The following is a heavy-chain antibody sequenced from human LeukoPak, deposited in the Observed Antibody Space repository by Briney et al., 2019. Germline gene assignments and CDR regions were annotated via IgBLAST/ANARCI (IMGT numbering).Heavy chain of an antibody. V-gene: IGHV4-61*05. J-gene: IGHJ3*02. CDR1: GGSISSSSDY. CDR3: ARSSGRYDYVWGSYRLAAFDI. Sequence: PSETLSLTCTVSGGSISSSSDYWGWIRQPAGKGLEWIGYIYYSGSTNYNPSLKSRVAISVDTSKNQFSLKLSSVTAADTAVYYCARSSGRYDYVWGSYRLAAFDIWGQGTMVSVSS. D-gene: IGHD3-16*02. CDR2: IYYSGST.